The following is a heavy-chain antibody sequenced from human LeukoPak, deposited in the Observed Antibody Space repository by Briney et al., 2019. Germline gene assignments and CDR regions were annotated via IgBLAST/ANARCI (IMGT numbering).Heavy chain of an antibody. CDR2: ISGSGGST. Sequence: GSLRLSCAASGFTFSSYAMSWVRQAPGKGLEWVSAISGSGGSTYYADSVKGRFTISRDNSKNTLYLQMNSLRAEDTAVYYCAKASNYGSGSYYPRGVDYWGQGTLVTASS. D-gene: IGHD3-10*01. V-gene: IGHV3-23*01. CDR3: AKASNYGSGSYYPRGVDY. CDR1: GFTFSSYA. J-gene: IGHJ4*02.